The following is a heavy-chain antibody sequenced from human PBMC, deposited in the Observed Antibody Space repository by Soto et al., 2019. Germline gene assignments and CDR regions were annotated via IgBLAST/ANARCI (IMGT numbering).Heavy chain of an antibody. D-gene: IGHD1-26*01. CDR2: ISAYNGNT. CDR3: ARVVGALGHWFDP. Sequence: GASVKVSCKASGYTFTSYGISWVRQAPGQGLEWMGRISAYNGNTNYAQKLQGRVTMTTDTSTSTANMELRSLRSDDTAVYYCARVVGALGHWFDPWGQGTLVTVSS. V-gene: IGHV1-18*01. CDR1: GYTFTSYG. J-gene: IGHJ5*02.